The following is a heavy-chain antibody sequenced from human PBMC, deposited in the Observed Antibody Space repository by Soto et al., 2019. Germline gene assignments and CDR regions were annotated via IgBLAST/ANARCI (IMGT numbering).Heavy chain of an antibody. Sequence: GESLKISCQGSGYAFSSYWIAWMRQMPGKGLEWMGIISPGDSDTRYSPSSQGQVTISADKSISTAYLQWSSLKASDTAMDYCARRNYDSRGTRPYFDYWGQGTLVTVAS. J-gene: IGHJ4*02. D-gene: IGHD3-22*01. CDR2: ISPGDSDT. V-gene: IGHV5-51*01. CDR3: ARRNYDSRGTRPYFDY. CDR1: GYAFSSYW.